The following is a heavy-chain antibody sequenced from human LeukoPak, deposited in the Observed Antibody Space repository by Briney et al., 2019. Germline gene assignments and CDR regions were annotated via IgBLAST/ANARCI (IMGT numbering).Heavy chain of an antibody. CDR3: ARAGRRLLFLDS. V-gene: IGHV3-11*04. D-gene: IGHD6-6*01. CDR1: EFTLRDHY. CDR2: ISGSGSTI. J-gene: IGHJ4*02. Sequence: GGSLRLSCADSEFTLRDHYVSWIRQAPGKGLEWVSYISGSGSTIYYGDSVKGRFTISRDDAKKSVYLQMNSLRAEDTAVYYCARAGRRLLFLDSWGLGTLVTVSS.